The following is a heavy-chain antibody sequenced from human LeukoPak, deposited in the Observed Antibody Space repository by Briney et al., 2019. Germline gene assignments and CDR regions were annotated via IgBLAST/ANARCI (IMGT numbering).Heavy chain of an antibody. Sequence: SVKVSCKASGGTFSMHGISWVRQAPGQGPEWMGRIIPIFGTVNYSQKFQGRVTITTDESTSTAYMELSSLRSEDTAVYYCARDSLNSGSYSVDYYMDVWGEGTTVTVSS. CDR1: GGTFSMHG. D-gene: IGHD1-26*01. CDR2: IIPIFGTV. V-gene: IGHV1-69*05. J-gene: IGHJ6*03. CDR3: ARDSLNSGSYSVDYYMDV.